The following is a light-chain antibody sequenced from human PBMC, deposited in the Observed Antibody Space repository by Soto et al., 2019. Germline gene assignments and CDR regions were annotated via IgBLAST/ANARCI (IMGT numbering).Light chain of an antibody. CDR3: AALDDSLSGRV. Sequence: QSVLTQPPSASGTPGQRVTISCSGSSSNIGSNYVYWYQQLPGTAPKLLIYRNNQRPSGVPDRFSGSKSGTSASLAISWLRSEDEADYYCAALDDSLSGRVFGGGTKVTVL. CDR2: RNN. V-gene: IGLV1-47*01. CDR1: SSNIGSNY. J-gene: IGLJ3*02.